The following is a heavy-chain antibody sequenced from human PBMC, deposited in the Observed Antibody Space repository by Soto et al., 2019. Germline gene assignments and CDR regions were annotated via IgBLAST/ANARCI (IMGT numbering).Heavy chain of an antibody. CDR1: GGSFSGYY. CDR3: ASRWGIDDAFDI. CDR2: INHSGST. Sequence: QVQLQQWGAGLLKPSETLSLTCAVYGGSFSGYYWSWIRQPPGKGLEWIGEINHSGSTNYNPSLKSRVTISVDTSKNQFSLKLSSVTAADTAVYYCASRWGIDDAFDIWGQGTMVTVSS. J-gene: IGHJ3*02. V-gene: IGHV4-34*01. D-gene: IGHD1-26*01.